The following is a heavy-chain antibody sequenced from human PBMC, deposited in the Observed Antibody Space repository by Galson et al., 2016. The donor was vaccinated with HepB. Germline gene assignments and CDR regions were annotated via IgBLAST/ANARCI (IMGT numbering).Heavy chain of an antibody. D-gene: IGHD2-15*01. V-gene: IGHV3-23*01. J-gene: IGHJ3*02. Sequence: SLRLSCAASGITFSSYVMSWVRQAPGKGLEWVSAINAGDSGNKYYVDSVKGRFTISRDNSKNTLYLQMNGLRAEDTAVYYCAREHSEAFDIWGQGTMVTVSS. CDR3: AREHSEAFDI. CDR1: GITFSSYV. CDR2: INAGDSGNK.